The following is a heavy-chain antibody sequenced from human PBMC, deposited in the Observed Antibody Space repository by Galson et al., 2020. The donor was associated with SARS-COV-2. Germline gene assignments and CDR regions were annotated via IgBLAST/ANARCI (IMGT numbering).Heavy chain of an antibody. V-gene: IGHV4-39*07. D-gene: IGHD3-3*01. CDR1: GGSISSSSYY. Sequence: SETLSLTCTVSGGSISSSSYYWGWIRQPPGKGLEWIGSIYYSGSTYYNPSLKSRVTISVDTSKNQFSLKLSSVTAADTAVYYCARDFWSGYYGGVLGDNGMDVWGQGTTVTVSS. J-gene: IGHJ6*02. CDR3: ARDFWSGYYGGVLGDNGMDV. CDR2: IYYSGST.